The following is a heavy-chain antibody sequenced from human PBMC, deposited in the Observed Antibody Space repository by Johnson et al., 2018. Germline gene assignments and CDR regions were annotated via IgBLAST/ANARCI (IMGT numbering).Heavy chain of an antibody. CDR2: ISYDGSNK. D-gene: IGHD1-26*01. J-gene: IGHJ1*01. CDR3: AKEGVMEWEYYGPFQY. CDR1: GFTFSSYG. Sequence: QVQLVESGGGVVQPGRSLRLSCAASGFTFSSYGMHWVRQAPGKGLEWVAVISYDGSNKYYADSVKGRFTISGDNSKNTLYLQMNSLRAEETAVYYWAKEGVMEWEYYGPFQYWGPGTLVTVSS. V-gene: IGHV3-30*18.